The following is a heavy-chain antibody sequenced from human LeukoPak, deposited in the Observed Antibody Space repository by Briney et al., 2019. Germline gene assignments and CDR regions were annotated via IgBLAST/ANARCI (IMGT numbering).Heavy chain of an antibody. V-gene: IGHV1-18*01. D-gene: IGHD2-15*01. CDR1: GYTFTRYG. CDR3: ARVGCYRGNCYSSADY. J-gene: IGHJ4*02. CDR2: ISGYNGNT. Sequence: ASVKVSCKTSGYTFTRYGVSWVRQAPGQGLEWMGWISGYNGNTKYEQKFQGRVTLTTDTATGTADMELRSLRSDDTAVYYCARVGCYRGNCYSSADYWGQGTLVIVSS.